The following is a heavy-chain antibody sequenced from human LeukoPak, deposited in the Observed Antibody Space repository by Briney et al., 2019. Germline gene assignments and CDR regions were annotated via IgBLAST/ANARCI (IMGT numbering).Heavy chain of an antibody. D-gene: IGHD3-3*01. CDR2: ISYDGSNK. J-gene: IGHJ4*02. V-gene: IGHV3-30*01. CDR3: ARDWSDYLNYYCDY. CDR1: GFTFSSYA. Sequence: GGSLRLSCAASGFTFSSYAMHWVRQAPGKGLEWVAVISYDGSNKYYADSVKGRFTISRDNSKNTLYLQMNSLRAEDTAVYHCARDWSDYLNYYCDYWGQVTVVTVSS.